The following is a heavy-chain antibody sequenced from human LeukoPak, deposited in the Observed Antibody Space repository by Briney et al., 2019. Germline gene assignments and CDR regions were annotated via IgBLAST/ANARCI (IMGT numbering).Heavy chain of an antibody. CDR1: GFTVSSNY. D-gene: IGHD6-19*01. J-gene: IGHJ6*02. CDR3: ASVTSSGWYGMDV. CDR2: IYSGGST. V-gene: IGHV3-66*01. Sequence: GGSLRLSCAASGFTVSSNYMSWVRQAPGKGLEWVSVIYSGGSTNYADSVKGRFTISRDNSKNTLYLQMNSLRAEDTAVYYCASVTSSGWYGMDVWGQGTTVTISS.